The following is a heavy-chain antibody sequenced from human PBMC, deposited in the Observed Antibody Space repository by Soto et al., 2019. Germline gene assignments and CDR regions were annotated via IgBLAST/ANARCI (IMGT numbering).Heavy chain of an antibody. D-gene: IGHD1-1*01. CDR2: IYWDGES. V-gene: IGHV2-5*02. J-gene: IGHJ4*02. CDR1: GFSFTTTTMG. Sequence: QITLKEAGPTLVKPTETLTLTCTFSGFSFTTTTMGVGWTRQPPGKALEWLAIIYWDGESRYNPLPRRRLTLTEDTSKNQVVLTMTNMDPKDTATYYCAHRDSTGTTTYFDSWGQGIPVTVAS. CDR3: AHRDSTGTTTYFDS.